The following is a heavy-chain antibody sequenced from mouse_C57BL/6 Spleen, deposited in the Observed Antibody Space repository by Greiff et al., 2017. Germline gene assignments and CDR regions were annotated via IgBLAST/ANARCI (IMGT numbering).Heavy chain of an antibody. CDR1: GYAFSSYW. CDR2: IYPGDGDT. V-gene: IGHV1-80*01. CDR3: ARFGIITTVDY. J-gene: IGHJ2*01. Sequence: VKLMESGAELVKPGASVKISCKASGYAFSSYWMNWVKQRPGKGLEWIGQIYPGDGDTNYNGKFKGKATLTADKSSSTAYRQLSSLTSEDSAVYFCARFGIITTVDYWGQGTTLTVSS. D-gene: IGHD1-1*01.